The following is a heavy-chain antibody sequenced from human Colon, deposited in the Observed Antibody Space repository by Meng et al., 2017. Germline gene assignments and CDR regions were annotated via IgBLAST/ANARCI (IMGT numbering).Heavy chain of an antibody. CDR3: ARLVNRLLFDY. CDR2: VSNSGST. CDR1: GDSINSDY. D-gene: IGHD3-16*02. Sequence: QVQLQESGPGLVKPSETLSLTCTVSGDSINSDYWSWIRQPAGEGLEWIGRVSNSGSTIYNPSLKSRVTVSLDTAKNQFSLNLRSVTAADTAVYYCARLVNRLLFDYWGQGTLVTVSS. V-gene: IGHV4-4*07. J-gene: IGHJ4*02.